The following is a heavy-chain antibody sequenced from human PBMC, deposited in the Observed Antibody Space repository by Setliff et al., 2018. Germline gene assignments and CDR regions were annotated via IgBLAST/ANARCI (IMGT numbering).Heavy chain of an antibody. D-gene: IGHD5-18*01. J-gene: IGHJ6*02. CDR3: ARDGGMGMVKAYSYGLDV. CDR2: IRYDGSYK. CDR1: GFTVSSFS. Sequence: PGGSLRLSCAASGFTVSSFSMHWVRQAPGKGLEWVAFIRYDGSYKYYEDSVKGRFTISRDNSENTLDLQMNGLRAEDTSVYYCARDGGMGMVKAYSYGLDVWGQGTSVTVSS. V-gene: IGHV3-30*02.